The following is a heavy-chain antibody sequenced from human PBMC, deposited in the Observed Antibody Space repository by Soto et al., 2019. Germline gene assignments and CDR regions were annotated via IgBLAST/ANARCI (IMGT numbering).Heavy chain of an antibody. V-gene: IGHV3-30*18. CDR1: GFTFSSYG. CDR2: ISYDGSNK. CDR3: AKDQGTWIQLWLFDY. Sequence: VQLLESGGGLVQPGGSLRLSCAASGFTFSSYGMHWVRQAPGKGLEWVAVISYDGSNKYYADSVKGRFTISRDNSKNTLYLQMNSLRAEDTAVYYCAKDQGTWIQLWLFDYWGQGTLVTVSS. J-gene: IGHJ4*02. D-gene: IGHD5-18*01.